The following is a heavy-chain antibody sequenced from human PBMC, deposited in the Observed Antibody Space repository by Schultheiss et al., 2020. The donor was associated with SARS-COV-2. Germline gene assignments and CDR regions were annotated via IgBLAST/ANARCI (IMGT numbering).Heavy chain of an antibody. V-gene: IGHV4-39*01. CDR2: IYYSGST. Sequence: SETLSLTCTVSGGSITNYYWGWIRQPPGKGLEWIGSIYYSGSTYYNPSLKSRVTISVDTSKNQFSLKLSSVTAADTAVYYCARQLSPAAIGCDYWGQGTLVTVSS. CDR3: ARQLSPAAIGCDY. J-gene: IGHJ4*02. CDR1: GGSITNYY. D-gene: IGHD2-2*01.